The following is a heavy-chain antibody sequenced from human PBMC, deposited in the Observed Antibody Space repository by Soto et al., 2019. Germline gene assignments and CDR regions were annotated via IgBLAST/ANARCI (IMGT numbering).Heavy chain of an antibody. CDR1: GFTFSSYA. Sequence: PGGSLRLSCAASGFTFSSYAMSWVRQAPGKGLEWVSAISGSGGSTYYADSVKGRFTISRDNSKNTLYLQMNSLRAEDTAVYYCDTLSSGYYFYFDYWGQGTLVTVS. CDR3: DTLSSGYYFYFDY. V-gene: IGHV3-23*01. D-gene: IGHD3-3*01. J-gene: IGHJ4*02. CDR2: ISGSGGST.